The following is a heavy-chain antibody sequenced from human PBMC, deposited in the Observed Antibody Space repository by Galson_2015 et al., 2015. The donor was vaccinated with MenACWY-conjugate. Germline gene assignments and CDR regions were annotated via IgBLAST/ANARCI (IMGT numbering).Heavy chain of an antibody. D-gene: IGHD3-9*01. CDR3: ARERGYDILGWFDP. J-gene: IGHJ5*02. CDR2: IDPSDSYT. Sequence: QSGAEVKKPGESLTISCKSSGYNFTTYWISWVRQTPGKGLEWMGKIDPSDSYTKYSPSFQGHVTISRDDSTSIAYLQMNSLKAEDTAVYYCARERGYDILGWFDPWGQGTLVTVSS. CDR1: GYNFTTYW. V-gene: IGHV5-10-1*01.